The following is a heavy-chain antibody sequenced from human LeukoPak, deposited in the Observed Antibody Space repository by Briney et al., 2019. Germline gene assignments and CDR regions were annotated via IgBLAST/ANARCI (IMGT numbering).Heavy chain of an antibody. CDR2: ISAYNGNT. J-gene: IGHJ6*02. CDR1: GYTFTSYG. V-gene: IGHV1-18*01. Sequence: ASVKVSCKASGYTFTSYGISWVRQAPGQGLEWMGWISAYNGNTNYAQKLQGRVTMTTDTSTSTAYMELRSLRSDDTAVYYCARGVPRRYFDWLSNYYYYGMDVWGQGTTVTVSS. CDR3: ARGVPRRYFDWLSNYYYYGMDV. D-gene: IGHD3-9*01.